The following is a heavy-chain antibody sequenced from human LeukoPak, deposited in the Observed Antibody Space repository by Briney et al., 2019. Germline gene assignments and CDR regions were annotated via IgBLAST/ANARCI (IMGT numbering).Heavy chain of an antibody. V-gene: IGHV1-69*13. CDR3: ARGISSTFGYYYYGMDV. CDR1: GGTFSSYA. J-gene: IGHJ6*02. CDR2: IIPIFGTA. D-gene: IGHD2-2*01. Sequence: ASVKVSCKASGGTFSSYAISWVRQAPGQGLEWMGGIIPIFGTANYAQKSQGRVTITADEFTSTAYMELSSLRSEDTAVYYCARGISSTFGYYYYGMDVWGQGTTVTVSS.